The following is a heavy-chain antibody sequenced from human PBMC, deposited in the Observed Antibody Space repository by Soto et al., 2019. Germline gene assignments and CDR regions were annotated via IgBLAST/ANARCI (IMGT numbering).Heavy chain of an antibody. J-gene: IGHJ4*02. CDR2: ITWNSGTI. Sequence: GGSLRLSCAASGFTFSDYYMHWVRHAPGKGLEWVAGITWNSGTILYGDSVKGRFTISRDNAKKSLYLQMNSLRPEDTAFYYCAKDGDYGEPSFDLWGQGTLVTVSS. CDR1: GFTFSDYY. D-gene: IGHD4-17*01. V-gene: IGHV3-9*01. CDR3: AKDGDYGEPSFDL.